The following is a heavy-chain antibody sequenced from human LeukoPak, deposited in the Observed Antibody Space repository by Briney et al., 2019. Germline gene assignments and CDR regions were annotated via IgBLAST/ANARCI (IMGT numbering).Heavy chain of an antibody. J-gene: IGHJ4*02. CDR1: GVSISSSSYY. CDR2: IYYSRST. V-gene: IGHV4-39*07. Sequence: SETLSLTCTVSGVSISSSSYYWGWIRQPPGKGLEWIGTIYYSRSTYYNPSLKSRVTISVDTSKNQFSLKLSSVTAADTAVYYCARGLDDYWGQGTLVTVSS. CDR3: ARGLDDY.